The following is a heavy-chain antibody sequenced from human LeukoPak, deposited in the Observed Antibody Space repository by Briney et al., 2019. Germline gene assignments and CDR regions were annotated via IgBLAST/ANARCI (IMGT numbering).Heavy chain of an antibody. J-gene: IGHJ6*04. D-gene: IGHD3-10*01. Sequence: AGSLRLSCAASGFTFSSYGMHWVRQAPGKGLEWVAVIWYDGSNKYYADSVKGRFTISRDNSKNTLYLQMNSLRAEDTAVYYCARVPITMVRGVIKHYYYGMDVWGKGTTVTVSS. V-gene: IGHV3-33*01. CDR2: IWYDGSNK. CDR1: GFTFSSYG. CDR3: ARVPITMVRGVIKHYYYGMDV.